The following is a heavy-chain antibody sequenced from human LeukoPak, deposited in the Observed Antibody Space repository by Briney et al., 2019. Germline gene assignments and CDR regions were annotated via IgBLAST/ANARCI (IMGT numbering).Heavy chain of an antibody. Sequence: KTSETLSLTCTVSGGSISSGDYYWSWIRQPPGKGLEWIGYIYYSGSTYYNPSLKSRVTISVDTPKNQFSLKLSSVTAADTAVYYCASIRGYSYGYLGYYFDYWGQGTLVTVSS. V-gene: IGHV4-30-4*08. D-gene: IGHD5-18*01. J-gene: IGHJ4*02. CDR1: GGSISSGDYY. CDR3: ASIRGYSYGYLGYYFDY. CDR2: IYYSGST.